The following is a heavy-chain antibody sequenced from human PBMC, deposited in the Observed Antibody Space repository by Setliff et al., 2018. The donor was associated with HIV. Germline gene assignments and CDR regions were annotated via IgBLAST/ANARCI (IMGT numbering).Heavy chain of an antibody. J-gene: IGHJ6*03. CDR1: GGSVSSSGYY. V-gene: IGHV4-39*01. CDR2: VYYTGST. CDR3: ARHRDPPGTSWIYYDYYMDL. D-gene: IGHD6-13*01. Sequence: SETLSLTCTLSGGSVSSSGYYWGWLRQPPGQGPEWIGSVYYTGSTYYSLSLNSRVTISVDTSKNRFSLTVSSVTAADTAVYYCARHRDPPGTSWIYYDYYMDLWGEGTTVTVSS.